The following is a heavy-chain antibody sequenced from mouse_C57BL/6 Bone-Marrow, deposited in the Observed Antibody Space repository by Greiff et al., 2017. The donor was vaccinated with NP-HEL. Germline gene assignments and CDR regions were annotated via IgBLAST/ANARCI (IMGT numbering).Heavy chain of an antibody. V-gene: IGHV1-52*01. CDR2: IDPSDSET. CDR3: ARQYYGYWYFDV. D-gene: IGHD1-1*01. J-gene: IGHJ1*03. Sequence: QVQLQQPGAELVRPGSSVKLSCKASGYTFTSYWMHWVKQRPIQGLEWIGNIDPSDSETHYNQKFKDKATLTVDKSSSTAYMQISSLTSEDSAVYYCARQYYGYWYFDVWGTGTTVTVSS. CDR1: GYTFTSYW.